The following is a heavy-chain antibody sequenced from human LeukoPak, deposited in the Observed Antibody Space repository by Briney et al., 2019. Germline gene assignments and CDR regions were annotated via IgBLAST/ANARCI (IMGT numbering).Heavy chain of an antibody. J-gene: IGHJ6*04. CDR2: ISSTGGTT. Sequence: GGSLRLSCVASGFTFSSYGISWVRQAPGKGLEWVSAISSTGGTTYYADSVKGRFTISRDNAKNSLYLQMNSLRAEDTAVYYCAELGITMIGGVWGKGTTVTISS. CDR1: GFTFSSYG. CDR3: AELGITMIGGV. V-gene: IGHV3-48*03. D-gene: IGHD3-10*02.